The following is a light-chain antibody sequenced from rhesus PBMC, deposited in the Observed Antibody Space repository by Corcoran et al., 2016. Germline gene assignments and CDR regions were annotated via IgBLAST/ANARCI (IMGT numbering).Light chain of an antibody. CDR1: ENVNNF. J-gene: IGKJ1*01. V-gene: IGKV1-74*01. CDR2: KAS. CDR3: NHNYGNPPWK. Sequence: DIQMTQSPSSLSASVGDRVTITCRATENVNNFLNWYQQKPGKAPNLLIYKASTLQSGVPSRFSGSRSGTDYTFTIRSLQPEDVATYYWNHNYGNPPWKFGQGTKVEIK.